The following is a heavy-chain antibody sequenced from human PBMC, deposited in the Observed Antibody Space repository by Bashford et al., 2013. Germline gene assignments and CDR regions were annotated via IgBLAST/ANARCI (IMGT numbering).Heavy chain of an antibody. J-gene: IGHJ4*02. V-gene: IGHV3-74*01. CDR2: FGGDGSRA. Sequence: GSLRLSCAASGFSINRYWMHWVRQAPGKGLVWVSRFGGDGSRANYADFVKGRFTVTRDTAKNTLYLQMNTLTPEDTAVYYCAIDPWIGVATWGQGTLVTVSS. CDR1: GFSINRYW. CDR3: AIDPWIGVAT. D-gene: IGHD3-3*01.